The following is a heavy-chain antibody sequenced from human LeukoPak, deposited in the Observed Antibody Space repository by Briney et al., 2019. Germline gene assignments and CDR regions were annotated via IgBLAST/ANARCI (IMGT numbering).Heavy chain of an antibody. D-gene: IGHD2-2*02. CDR1: GGSFSGYY. Sequence: PSETLSLTCAVYGGSFSGYYWSWIRQPPGKGLEWIGEINHSGSTNYNPSLKSRVTISVDTSKNQFSLKLSSVTAADTAVYYCAREPGTYCSSTSCYRANWFDPWGQGTLVTVSS. CDR2: INHSGST. J-gene: IGHJ5*02. CDR3: AREPGTYCSSTSCYRANWFDP. V-gene: IGHV4-34*01.